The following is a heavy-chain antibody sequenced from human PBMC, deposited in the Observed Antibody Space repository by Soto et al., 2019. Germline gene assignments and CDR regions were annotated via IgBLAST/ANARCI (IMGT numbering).Heavy chain of an antibody. D-gene: IGHD2-2*01. CDR3: AKVCSSTSCHSKGHDY. CDR1: GYTFSTYY. J-gene: IGHJ4*02. CDR2: INPSGGST. V-gene: IGHV1-46*01. Sequence: GASVKVSCKASGYTFSTYYMHWVRQAPGQGYEWMGIINPSGGSTTYAHKFQGRVTMTRDTSTTTAYMELSSLRSENTAVYYCAKVCSSTSCHSKGHDYWGQGTLVTVSS.